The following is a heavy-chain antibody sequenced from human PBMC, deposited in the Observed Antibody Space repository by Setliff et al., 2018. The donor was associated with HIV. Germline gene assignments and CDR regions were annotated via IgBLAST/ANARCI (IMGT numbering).Heavy chain of an antibody. D-gene: IGHD6-13*01. Sequence: SGPTLVNPTPTLTLTCTFSGFSLSTSGAAVGWIRQPPGKALEWLAILYWDDDKRYTPSLNNRLTITKGTSKNQVVLTMTNVDPVDTATYFCARRAGSSWFRFYFDYWGQGALVTVS. CDR1: GFSLSTSGAA. CDR2: LYWDDDK. V-gene: IGHV2-5*02. J-gene: IGHJ4*02. CDR3: ARRAGSSWFRFYFDY.